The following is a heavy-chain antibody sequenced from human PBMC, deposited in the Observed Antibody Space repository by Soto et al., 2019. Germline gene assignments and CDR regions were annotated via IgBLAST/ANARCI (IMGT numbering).Heavy chain of an antibody. Sequence: LRLSCAASGFTFSSNWMTWVRQAPGKGLEWVANIKEDGSEKYYVDSVKGRFTISRDNAKNSLYLQMNSLRAEDTAVYYCARDGGVSAIIHAFDIWGQGTMVTVSS. V-gene: IGHV3-7*03. D-gene: IGHD2-21*01. CDR2: IKEDGSEK. CDR3: ARDGGVSAIIHAFDI. J-gene: IGHJ3*02. CDR1: GFTFSSNW.